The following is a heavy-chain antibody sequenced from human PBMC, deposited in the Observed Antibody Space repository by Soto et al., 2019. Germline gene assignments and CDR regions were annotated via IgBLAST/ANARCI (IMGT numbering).Heavy chain of an antibody. CDR1: GFTFSSYG. Sequence: SRRLSCAASGFTFSSYGMHWVRQAPGKGLEWVAVIWYDGSNKYYADSVKGRFTISRDNSKNTLYLQMNSLRAEDTAVYYCARAYYYDSSAAFDYWGQGTLVTVSS. V-gene: IGHV3-33*01. J-gene: IGHJ4*02. CDR3: ARAYYYDSSAAFDY. D-gene: IGHD3-22*01. CDR2: IWYDGSNK.